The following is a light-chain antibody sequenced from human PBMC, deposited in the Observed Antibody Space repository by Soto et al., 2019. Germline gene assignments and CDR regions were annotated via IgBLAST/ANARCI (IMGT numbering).Light chain of an antibody. CDR1: SGDIGAFNY. CDR3: NSYTTTTTVI. J-gene: IGLJ2*01. Sequence: QSALAQPASVSGSPGQSITISCTGTSGDIGAFNYVSWYQQHPGKAPKLLIYEVSNRPSGISNRFSGSKSGNTASLTISGLQSEDEADYYCNSYTTTTTVIFGGGTKLTVL. V-gene: IGLV2-14*01. CDR2: EVS.